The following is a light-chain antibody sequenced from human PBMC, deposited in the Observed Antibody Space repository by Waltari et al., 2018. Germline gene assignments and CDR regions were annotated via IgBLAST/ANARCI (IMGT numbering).Light chain of an antibody. J-gene: IGLJ3*02. CDR2: VNSDGSH. CDR1: SGHSSNV. CDR3: QTGGHGTWV. Sequence: QLVLTQSPSASASLGASVKLTCTLSSGHSSNVIAWLQQRPEKGPRYLMKVNSDGSHSKGDEIPVRFAGSSAGAVRYLTISNLQSEDEADYFCQTGGHGTWVFGGGTTLTVL. V-gene: IGLV4-69*01.